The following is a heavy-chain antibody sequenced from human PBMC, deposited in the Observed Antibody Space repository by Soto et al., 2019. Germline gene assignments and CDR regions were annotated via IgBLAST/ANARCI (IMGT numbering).Heavy chain of an antibody. Sequence: QVQLVQSGAEVKKPGASVKVSCKASGYTFTSYGISWVRQAPGQGLEWMGWISAYNGNTNYAQKLQGRVTMTTGTSTSTAYMELRSVRSDDKDVYYCATDRGAYGMDVWGQGTTVTVSS. CDR3: ATDRGAYGMDV. CDR1: GYTFTSYG. CDR2: ISAYNGNT. V-gene: IGHV1-18*01. J-gene: IGHJ6*02.